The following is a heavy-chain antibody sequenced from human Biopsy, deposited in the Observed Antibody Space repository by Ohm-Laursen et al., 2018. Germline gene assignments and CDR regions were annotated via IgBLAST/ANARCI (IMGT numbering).Heavy chain of an antibody. D-gene: IGHD5-24*01. J-gene: IGHJ6*02. CDR2: FAPENGKT. CDR1: GYTLTALS. CDR3: ARDVEGFYSYAMDV. Sequence: GSSVKVSCKASGYTLTALSMHWVRQAPGRGLEWMGGFAPENGKTIYAQKFQGRITMTEDTSTDTAYMELSSLRSEDTAVYYCARDVEGFYSYAMDVWGQGTTVTVSS. V-gene: IGHV1-24*01.